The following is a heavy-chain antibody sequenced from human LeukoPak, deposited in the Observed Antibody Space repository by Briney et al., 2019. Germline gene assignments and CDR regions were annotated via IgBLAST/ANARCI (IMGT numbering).Heavy chain of an antibody. Sequence: SETLSLSCTVSGGSNNSYYWSWIRQPPGKGLEWIGYAYYSGSTNYNPSLKSRVTISVDTSKNQFSLKLSSVTAADTAMYYCARHGGGGESYPRVFDYWGRGNLVTVSS. CDR3: ARHGGGGESYPRVFDY. D-gene: IGHD1-26*01. J-gene: IGHJ4*02. V-gene: IGHV4-59*08. CDR2: AYYSGST. CDR1: GGSNNSYY.